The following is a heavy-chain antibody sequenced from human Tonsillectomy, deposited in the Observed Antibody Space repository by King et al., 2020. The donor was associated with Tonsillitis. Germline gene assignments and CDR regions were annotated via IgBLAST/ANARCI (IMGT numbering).Heavy chain of an antibody. J-gene: IGHJ4*02. Sequence: VQLVESGGGLVQPGRSLRLSCTASGFPFGDNAMNWFRQAPGKGLEGVAFIRTKAYGGTTEYAASVKGRFTISRDDSKSIAYLQMNSLKTEDTAVYYCTRVHWAYYDSSGYSLDYWGQGTLVTVSS. D-gene: IGHD3-22*01. CDR2: IRTKAYGGTT. CDR3: TRVHWAYYDSSGYSLDY. V-gene: IGHV3-49*03. CDR1: GFPFGDNA.